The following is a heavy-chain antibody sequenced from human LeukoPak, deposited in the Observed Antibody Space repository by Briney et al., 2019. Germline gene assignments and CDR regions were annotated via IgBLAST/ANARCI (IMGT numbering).Heavy chain of an antibody. Sequence: GGSLRLSCAASGFTFSSYAMSWVRQAPGKGLEWVSAISGSGGSTYYADSVKGRFTISRDNSKNTLYLQMNSLRAEDTAVYYCAKDPGYYDSTPPPFDYWGQGTLVTVSS. D-gene: IGHD3-22*01. V-gene: IGHV3-23*01. CDR1: GFTFSSYA. CDR3: AKDPGYYDSTPPPFDY. J-gene: IGHJ4*02. CDR2: ISGSGGST.